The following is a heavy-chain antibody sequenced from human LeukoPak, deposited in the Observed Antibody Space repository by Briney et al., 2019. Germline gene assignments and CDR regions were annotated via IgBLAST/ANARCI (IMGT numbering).Heavy chain of an antibody. J-gene: IGHJ4*02. V-gene: IGHV3-66*01. Sequence: GGSLRLSCAASGFTVSSNYMSWVRQAPGKGLEWVSAIYSGGSTYYADSVKGRFTISRDNSKNTLYLQMNSLRAEDTAVYCCASRYDFWSGYYVDHSWGQGTLVTVSS. CDR1: GFTVSSNY. CDR3: ASRYDFWSGYYVDHS. CDR2: IYSGGST. D-gene: IGHD3-3*01.